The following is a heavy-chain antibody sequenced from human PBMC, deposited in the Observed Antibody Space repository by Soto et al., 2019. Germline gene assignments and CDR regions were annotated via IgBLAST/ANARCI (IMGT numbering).Heavy chain of an antibody. CDR3: ARGIMITFGGVIVPYYYYGMDV. CDR2: ISAYNGNT. J-gene: IGHJ6*02. CDR1: GYTFTSYG. Sequence: ASVNVHCKACGYTFTSYGISWVRQAPGQGRDRMGWISAYNGNTNYAQKLQGRVTMTTDTSTSTAYMELRSLRSDDTAVYYCARGIMITFGGVIVPYYYYGMDVWGQGTTVTVSS. V-gene: IGHV1-18*04. D-gene: IGHD3-16*02.